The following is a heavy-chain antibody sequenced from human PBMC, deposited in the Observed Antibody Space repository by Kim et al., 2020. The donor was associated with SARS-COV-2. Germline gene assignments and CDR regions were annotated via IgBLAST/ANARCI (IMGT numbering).Heavy chain of an antibody. J-gene: IGHJ4*02. Sequence: SQTLSLTCAISGDSVSSNSAAWNWIRQSPSRGLEWLGRTYYRSKWYNDYAVSVKSRITINPDTSKNQFSLQLNSVTPEDTAVYYCARDKLTYTFENSIAAAGTKVTAINYFDYWGQGTLVTVSS. CDR3: ARDKLTYTFENSIAAAGTKVTAINYFDY. V-gene: IGHV6-1*01. D-gene: IGHD6-13*01. CDR1: GDSVSSNSAA. CDR2: TYYRSKWYN.